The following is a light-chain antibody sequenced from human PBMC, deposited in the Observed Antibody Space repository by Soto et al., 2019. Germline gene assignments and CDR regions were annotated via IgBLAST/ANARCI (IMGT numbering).Light chain of an antibody. V-gene: IGLV2-14*01. CDR1: SSDVGAYNY. CDR3: CSYTINSQGV. J-gene: IGLJ1*01. Sequence: QSALTQPASVSGSPGQSITISCTGTSSDVGAYNYVSWYQQHPDKVPKLMIYEVSNRPSGISYRFSGSKSGNTASLTISGLQAEDEADYYCCSYTINSQGVFGTGTKVTVL. CDR2: EVS.